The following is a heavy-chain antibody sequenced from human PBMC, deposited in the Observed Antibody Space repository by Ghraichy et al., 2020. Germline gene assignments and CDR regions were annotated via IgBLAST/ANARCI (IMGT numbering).Heavy chain of an antibody. CDR1: GFTFDDHA. V-gene: IGHV3-9*01. J-gene: IGHJ4*02. CDR3: AKALVGPTTPFDY. D-gene: IGHD1-26*01. Sequence: LRLSCAASGFTFDDHAMHWVRQAPGKGLEWVAGISWNSGWIVYADSVKGRFTIPRDNAKNSLYLQMNSLRSEDTALYYCAKALVGPTTPFDYWGQGTLVTVSS. CDR2: ISWNSGWI.